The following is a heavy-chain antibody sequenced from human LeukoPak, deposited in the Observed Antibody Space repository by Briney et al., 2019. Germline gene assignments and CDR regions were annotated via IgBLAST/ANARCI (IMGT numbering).Heavy chain of an antibody. CDR1: GGSISSGRYY. J-gene: IGHJ5*02. V-gene: IGHV4-61*02. CDR3: ARVPVSGSYYVWFDP. Sequence: SGTVSLTCTVSGGSISSGRYYWSWIRQPAGKGLEWIGCIYTSGRTRINPSLKSRLTISVDTSKNQFSLKLSSVTAADTAVYYCARVPVSGSYYVWFDPWGQGTLVTVST. D-gene: IGHD1-26*01. CDR2: IYTSGRT.